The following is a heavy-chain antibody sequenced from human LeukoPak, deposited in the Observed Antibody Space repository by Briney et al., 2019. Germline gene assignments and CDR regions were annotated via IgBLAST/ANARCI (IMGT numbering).Heavy chain of an antibody. CDR3: TREMTTGFWSGYVAFDI. Sequence: GGSLRLSWTASGFTFGDYTMSWVRQAQGKGLEWVGFIRSKAYGGTTEYAASVKGRFTISRDDSKSIAYLQMNSLKTEDTAVYYCTREMTTGFWSGYVAFDIWGQGTVVTVSS. CDR2: IRSKAYGGTT. J-gene: IGHJ3*02. V-gene: IGHV3-49*04. D-gene: IGHD3-3*01. CDR1: GFTFGDYT.